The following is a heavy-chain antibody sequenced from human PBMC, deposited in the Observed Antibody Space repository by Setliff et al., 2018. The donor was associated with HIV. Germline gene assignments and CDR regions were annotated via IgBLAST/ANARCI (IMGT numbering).Heavy chain of an antibody. CDR3: ARGSRITVVAILTYSRFDY. D-gene: IGHD2-15*01. CDR1: GYTFNSNY. Sequence: GASVKVSCKASGYTFNSNYMHWVRQAPGQGLEWMGLINPTGAITFYPQKFQGRVTMTRDTSTSTVYMELSSLRSEDTAVYFCARGSRITVVAILTYSRFDYWGQGTLVTVSS. CDR2: INPTGAIT. V-gene: IGHV1-46*02. J-gene: IGHJ4*02.